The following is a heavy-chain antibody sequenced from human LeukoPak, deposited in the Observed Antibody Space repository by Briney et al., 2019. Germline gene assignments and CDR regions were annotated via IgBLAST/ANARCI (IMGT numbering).Heavy chain of an antibody. J-gene: IGHJ4*02. D-gene: IGHD6-13*01. CDR1: GGSISSYY. V-gene: IGHV4-59*01. Sequence: PSETLSLTCTVSGGSISSYYWSWIRQPPGKGLEWIGYIYYSGSTNYNPSLKSRVTISVDTSKNQFSLKLSSVTAADTAVYYCARVWGFMGIAAAVDYWGQGTLVTVSS. CDR3: ARVWGFMGIAAAVDY. CDR2: IYYSGST.